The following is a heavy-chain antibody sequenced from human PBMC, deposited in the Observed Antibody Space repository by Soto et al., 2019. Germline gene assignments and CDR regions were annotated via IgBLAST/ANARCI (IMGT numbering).Heavy chain of an antibody. CDR3: ARDASDYYDSSGYAFDI. CDR1: GYTFTSYA. V-gene: IGHV1-3*01. Sequence: ASVKVSCKASGYTFTSYAMHWVLQAPGQRLEWMGWINSVNGNTKYSQKFQGRVTITRDTSASTAYMELSSLRSEDTAVYYCARDASDYYDSSGYAFDIWGQGTMVTVSS. D-gene: IGHD3-22*01. CDR2: INSVNGNT. J-gene: IGHJ3*02.